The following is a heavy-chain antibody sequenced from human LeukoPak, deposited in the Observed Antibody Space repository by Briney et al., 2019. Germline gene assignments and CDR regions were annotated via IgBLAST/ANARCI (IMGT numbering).Heavy chain of an antibody. CDR2: ISSSSSTI. CDR3: ARDRDMGGWHKHWFDP. CDR1: GFTFSSYS. J-gene: IGHJ5*02. D-gene: IGHD6-19*01. Sequence: GGSLRLSCAASGFTFSSYSMNWVRQAPGKGLEWVSYISSSSSTIYYADSVKGRFTISRDNAKNSLYLQMNSLRDEDTAVYYCARDRDMGGWHKHWFDPWGQGTLVTVSS. V-gene: IGHV3-48*02.